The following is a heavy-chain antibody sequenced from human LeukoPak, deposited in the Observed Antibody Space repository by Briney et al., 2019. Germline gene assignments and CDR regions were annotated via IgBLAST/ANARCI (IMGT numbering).Heavy chain of an antibody. V-gene: IGHV6-1*01. CDR2: TYYRSKWIS. CDR1: GDSASSNSAA. D-gene: IGHD1/OR15-1a*01. Sequence: SQTLSLTCAISGDSASSNSAAWNWIRQSPSRGLEWLGRTYYRSKWISDYAVTVKSRMTINADTSKDQFSLQVNSVTPEDTAVYYCARKGTVTTPFDYWGQGILVTVSS. J-gene: IGHJ4*02. CDR3: ARKGTVTTPFDY.